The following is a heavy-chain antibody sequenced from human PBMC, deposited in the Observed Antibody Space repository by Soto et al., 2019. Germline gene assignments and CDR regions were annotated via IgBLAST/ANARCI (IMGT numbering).Heavy chain of an antibody. Sequence: QLQLQESGSGLVKPSQTLSLTCAVSGGSISSGGYSWRWIRQPPGKGLEWIGYIYHGSTYYNPSLKSRVTISVGRSKTKFALKVGSVTAADTAVDYCARAGGLGAVAVDYWGQGTLVTVSS. CDR3: ARAGGLGAVAVDY. V-gene: IGHV4-30-2*01. J-gene: IGHJ4*02. CDR2: IYHGST. D-gene: IGHD6-19*01. CDR1: GGSISSGGYS.